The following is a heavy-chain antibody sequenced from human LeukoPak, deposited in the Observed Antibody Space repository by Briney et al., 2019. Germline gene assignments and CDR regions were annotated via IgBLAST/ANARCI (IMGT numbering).Heavy chain of an antibody. V-gene: IGHV1-2*02. CDR1: GYTFTAYY. CDR3: AGGSGSFYGIDY. D-gene: IGHD3-10*01. Sequence: ASVKVSCKASGYTFTAYYMHCVRQAPGQGLEWIGWINPNSGGTNYAQRFQGRVTLTRDTSISTAYMDLSSLTSDDTAVYYCAGGSGSFYGIDYWGQGTLVTVSS. CDR2: INPNSGGT. J-gene: IGHJ4*02.